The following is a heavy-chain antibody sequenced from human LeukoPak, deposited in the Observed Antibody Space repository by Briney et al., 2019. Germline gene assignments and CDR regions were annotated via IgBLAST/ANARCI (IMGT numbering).Heavy chain of an antibody. CDR3: ARGYSYGKNWFDP. D-gene: IGHD5-18*01. CDR2: ISSSSSYI. J-gene: IGHJ5*02. Sequence: GGSLRLSCAASGFTFSSYSMIWVRQAPGKGLEWVSSISSSSSYIYYADSVKGRFTISRDNAKNSLYLQMNSLRAEDTAVYYCARGYSYGKNWFDPWGQGTLVTVSS. CDR1: GFTFSSYS. V-gene: IGHV3-21*01.